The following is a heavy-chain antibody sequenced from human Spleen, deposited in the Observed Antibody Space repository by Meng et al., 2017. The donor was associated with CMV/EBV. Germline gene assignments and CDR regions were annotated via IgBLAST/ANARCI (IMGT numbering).Heavy chain of an antibody. CDR2: LSFSGSTG. Sequence: GESLKISCAASGFTFSDYSMNWVRQAPGKGLEWVSYLSFSGSTGYYADSVKGRFSISRDNSKNTLYLQMNSLTAEDTAVYYCARAIRESWRDYVGGSGFDLWGQGTLVTVSS. CDR1: GFTFSDYS. CDR3: ARAIRESWRDYVGGSGFDL. J-gene: IGHJ4*02. V-gene: IGHV3-48*01. D-gene: IGHD3-16*01.